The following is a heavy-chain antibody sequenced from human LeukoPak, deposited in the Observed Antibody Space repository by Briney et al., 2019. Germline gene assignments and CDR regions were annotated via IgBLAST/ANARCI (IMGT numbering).Heavy chain of an antibody. CDR2: IFYTGST. CDR3: AREIGYGRPFDY. V-gene: IGHV4-59*01. J-gene: IGHJ4*01. Sequence: PSETLSLTCTVSNGSISSYYWNWIRQPPGKGLEWIGYIFYTGSTNYNPSLKSRATISVDPSKKQISLKLRSVTAADTAVYYCAREIGYGRPFDYWGQGTPVTVSS. D-gene: IGHD1-26*01. CDR1: NGSISSYY.